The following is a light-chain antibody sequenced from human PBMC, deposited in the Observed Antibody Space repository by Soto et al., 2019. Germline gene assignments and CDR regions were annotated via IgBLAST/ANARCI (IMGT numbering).Light chain of an antibody. V-gene: IGKV3D-15*01. CDR1: QSVSSN. CDR2: GAS. J-gene: IGKJ4*01. Sequence: EVLMTHSQWILSMSPGESATLSCTHSQSVSSNLAWYQQKPGQAPRLLFYGASTRATGIPARFSGSGSGTDFTLTISSLQSEDFAVYYCHQYDYWPLTFGGGTKVDIK. CDR3: HQYDYWPLT.